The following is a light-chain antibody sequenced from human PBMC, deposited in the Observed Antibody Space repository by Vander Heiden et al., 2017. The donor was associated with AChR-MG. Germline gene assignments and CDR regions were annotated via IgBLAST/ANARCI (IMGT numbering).Light chain of an antibody. CDR2: SNN. V-gene: IGLV1-44*01. J-gene: IGLJ3*02. Sequence: QSVLTQPPSASGTPGQRVTISCSGSSSNIGSNTVNWYQQLPGTAHKLLIYSNNQRPSGVPDRFSGSKSGTSASLAISGLQSEDEAEDDCAAWDDSLNGVVFGGGTKLTVL. CDR1: SSNIGSNT. CDR3: AAWDDSLNGVV.